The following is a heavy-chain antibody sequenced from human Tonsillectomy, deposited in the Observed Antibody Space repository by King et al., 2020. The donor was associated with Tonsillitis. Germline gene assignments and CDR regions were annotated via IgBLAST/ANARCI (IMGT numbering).Heavy chain of an antibody. CDR2: ISSDGTSQ. Sequence: VQLVESGGGVVQPGRSLRLSCAASGFTFSSFAMNWVRQSPGKGLEWVAVISSDGTSQYYTDSVEGRFTISRDNSENTLYLQMTTLRPEDAALYFCARGLSSSYLPLNSYFDNWGQGTLVTVSS. D-gene: IGHD1-26*01. CDR1: GFTFSSFA. V-gene: IGHV3-30*04. CDR3: ARGLSSSYLPLNSYFDN. J-gene: IGHJ4*02.